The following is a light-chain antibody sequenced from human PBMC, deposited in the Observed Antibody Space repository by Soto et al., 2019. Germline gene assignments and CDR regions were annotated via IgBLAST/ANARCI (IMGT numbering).Light chain of an antibody. CDR1: QSVTRDY. Sequence: EIVLTQSPGTLSLSPGERATLSCRASQSVTRDYLAWYQQKPGQAPRLLIYAASNRATGIPDRFSGSGSGTDFTLTITRLEPEDFAVYYWQHYQHFRFSSTWTFGQGTRVEIK. V-gene: IGKV3-20*01. CDR3: QHYQHFRFSSTWT. CDR2: AAS. J-gene: IGKJ1*01.